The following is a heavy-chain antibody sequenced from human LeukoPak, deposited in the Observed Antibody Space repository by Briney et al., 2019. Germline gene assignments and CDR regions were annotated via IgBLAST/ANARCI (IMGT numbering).Heavy chain of an antibody. CDR2: ISYDGSNK. J-gene: IGHJ3*02. D-gene: IGHD2-15*01. CDR3: AKGLYCSGGSCYPPPFVPDAFDI. Sequence: GRSLRLSCAASGFTFSSYGMHWVRQAPGKGLEWVAVISYDGSNKYYADSVKGRFTISRDNPKNTLYLQMNSLRAEDTAVYYCAKGLYCSGGSCYPPPFVPDAFDIWGQGTMVTVSS. V-gene: IGHV3-30*18. CDR1: GFTFSSYG.